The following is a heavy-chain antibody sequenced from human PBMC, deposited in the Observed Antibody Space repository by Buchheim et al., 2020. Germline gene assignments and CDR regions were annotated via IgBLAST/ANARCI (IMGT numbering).Heavy chain of an antibody. CDR1: GFTFSSYA. V-gene: IGHV3-23*01. D-gene: IGHD3-22*01. CDR2: ISGSGGST. CDR3: ARNEEDYYDSSGYYYDY. Sequence: EVQLLESGGGLVQPGGSLRLSCAASGFTFSSYAMSWVRQAPGKGLEWVSAISGSGGSTYYADSVKGRFTISRDNSKNTLYLQMNSLRAEDTAVYYCARNEEDYYDSSGYYYDYWGQGTL. J-gene: IGHJ4*02.